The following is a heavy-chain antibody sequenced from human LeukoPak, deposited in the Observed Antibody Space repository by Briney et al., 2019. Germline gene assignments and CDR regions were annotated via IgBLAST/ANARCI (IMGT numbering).Heavy chain of an antibody. CDR2: VSGGGTGT. CDR3: AKGRGVRRLGTVY. Sequence: PGGSLRLSCVTSGFTFSSSDMPWVRQAPEKGLEWVSDVSGGGTGTSYADSVKGRFTIARDNSKNTLYLQMNTLRAEDTAVYYCAKGRGVRRLGTVYWGQGTVLSVSS. V-gene: IGHV3-23*01. CDR1: GFTFSSSD. J-gene: IGHJ4*02. D-gene: IGHD3/OR15-3a*01.